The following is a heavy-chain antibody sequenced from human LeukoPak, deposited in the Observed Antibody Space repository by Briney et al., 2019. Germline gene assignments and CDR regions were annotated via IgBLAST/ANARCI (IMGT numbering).Heavy chain of an antibody. CDR1: GFTFSSYA. Sequence: GGSLRLSCAASGFTFSSYAMHWVRQAPGKGLEWVAVISYDGSNKYYADSVKGRFTISRDNSKNTLYLQMNSLRAEDTAVYYCANPKGYCSGGSCYSPFDYWGQGTLVTVSS. D-gene: IGHD2-15*01. V-gene: IGHV3-30-3*01. CDR2: ISYDGSNK. CDR3: ANPKGYCSGGSCYSPFDY. J-gene: IGHJ4*02.